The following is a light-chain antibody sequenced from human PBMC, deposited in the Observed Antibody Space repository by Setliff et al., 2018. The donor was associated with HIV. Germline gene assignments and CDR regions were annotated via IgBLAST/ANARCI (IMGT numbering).Light chain of an antibody. CDR2: EVR. V-gene: IGLV2-14*01. Sequence: QSVLTQPASVSGSPGQSIAISCTGTSRDVGGYNYVSWYQQHPGKAPKLIIYEVRNRPSGVSIRFSGSKSGNTASLTISGLQTEDEADYYCSSYATTNTLPFGTGTKVTVL. J-gene: IGLJ1*01. CDR1: SRDVGGYNY. CDR3: SSYATTNTLP.